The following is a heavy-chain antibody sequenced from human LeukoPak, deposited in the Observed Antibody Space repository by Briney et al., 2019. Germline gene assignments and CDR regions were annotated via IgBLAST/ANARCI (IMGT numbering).Heavy chain of an antibody. Sequence: ASVKVSCKASGYTFTSYYMHWVRQAPGQGLEWMGIINPSGGSTSYAQKFQGRVTMTRDTSTSTVYMELSSPRSEDKAVYYCARTMVRGANDYWGQGTLVTVSS. J-gene: IGHJ4*02. D-gene: IGHD3-10*01. V-gene: IGHV1-46*01. CDR1: GYTFTSYY. CDR2: INPSGGST. CDR3: ARTMVRGANDY.